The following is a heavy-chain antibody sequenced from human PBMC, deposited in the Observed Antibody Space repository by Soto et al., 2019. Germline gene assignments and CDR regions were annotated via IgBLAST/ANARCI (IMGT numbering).Heavy chain of an antibody. CDR2: ISYDGSNK. Sequence: QVQLVESGGGVVQPGRSLRLSCAASGFTFSSYGMQWVRQAPGKGLEWVAVISYDGSNKYYADSVKGRFTISRDNSKNTLYLQMNSLRAEDTAVYYCANTHDGDCYSCYYYGMDVWGQGTTVTVSS. J-gene: IGHJ6*02. CDR1: GFTFSSYG. CDR3: ANTHDGDCYSCYYYGMDV. V-gene: IGHV3-30*18. D-gene: IGHD2-21*02.